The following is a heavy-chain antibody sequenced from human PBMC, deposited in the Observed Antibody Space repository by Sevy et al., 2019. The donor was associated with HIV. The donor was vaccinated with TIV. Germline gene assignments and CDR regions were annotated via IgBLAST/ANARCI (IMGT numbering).Heavy chain of an antibody. V-gene: IGHV3-30-3*01. Sequence: GGSLRLSCAASGFTFSSYAMHWVRQAPGKGLEWVAVISYDGSNKYYADSVKGRFTISRDNSKNTLYLQMNSLRAEDTVVYYCARATPMFGGGGATNYYGMDVWGQGTTVTVSS. CDR1: GFTFSSYA. CDR2: ISYDGSNK. J-gene: IGHJ6*02. CDR3: ARATPMFGGGGATNYYGMDV. D-gene: IGHD3-10*02.